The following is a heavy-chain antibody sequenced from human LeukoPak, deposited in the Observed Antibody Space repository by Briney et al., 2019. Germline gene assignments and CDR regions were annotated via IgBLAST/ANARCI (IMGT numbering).Heavy chain of an antibody. D-gene: IGHD5-12*01. V-gene: IGHV4-59*08. CDR1: GGSISTYY. CDR2: IYSSGSA. CDR3: ARMGGYSGYATH. Sequence: SETLSLTYTVSGGSISTYYWSWIRQPPGKGLEWIGYIYSSGSANYNPSLKSRVTMSVDTSKNQFSLKLSSVTAADTAVYYCARMGGYSGYATHWGQGTLVTVSS. J-gene: IGHJ4*02.